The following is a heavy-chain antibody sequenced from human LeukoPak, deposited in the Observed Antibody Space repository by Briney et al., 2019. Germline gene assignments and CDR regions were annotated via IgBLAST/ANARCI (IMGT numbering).Heavy chain of an antibody. Sequence: GGALRLSCAASGFTFSSYGMHWVHQAPGKGLEWVAFIRYDGSNKYYADSVKGRFTISRDNSKNTLYLQMNSLRAEDTAVYYCAKFRSSGGDYWGQGTLVTVSS. CDR2: IRYDGSNK. CDR3: AKFRSSGGDY. V-gene: IGHV3-30*02. D-gene: IGHD6-19*01. J-gene: IGHJ4*02. CDR1: GFTFSSYG.